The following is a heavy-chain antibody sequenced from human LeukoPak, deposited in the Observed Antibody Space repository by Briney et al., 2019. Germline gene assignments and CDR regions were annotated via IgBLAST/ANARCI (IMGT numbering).Heavy chain of an antibody. CDR3: ARQEYCSGGSCYTWFDP. D-gene: IGHD2-15*01. CDR1: GYSINNYW. CDR2: IYPADSDI. J-gene: IGHJ5*02. Sequence: GQSLKISCKGSGYSINNYWIGWVRQMPGKGLEWMGIIYPADSDIRYSPSFQGQVTISADKSISTVYLQWSSLKASDTAMYYCARQEYCSGGSCYTWFDPWGQGTLVTVSS. V-gene: IGHV5-51*01.